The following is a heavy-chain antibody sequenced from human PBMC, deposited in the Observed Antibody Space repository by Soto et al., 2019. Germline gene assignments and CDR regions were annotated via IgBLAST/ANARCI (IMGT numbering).Heavy chain of an antibody. Sequence: SVKVSCKASGGTFSSYAISWVRQAPGQGLEWVGGIIPIFGTANYAQKFQGRVTITADESTSTAYMELSSLRSEDTAVYYCASPPSAQQGGMDVWGQGTTVTVSS. J-gene: IGHJ6*02. CDR3: ASPPSAQQGGMDV. CDR1: GGTFSSYA. V-gene: IGHV1-69*13. CDR2: IIPIFGTA. D-gene: IGHD6-13*01.